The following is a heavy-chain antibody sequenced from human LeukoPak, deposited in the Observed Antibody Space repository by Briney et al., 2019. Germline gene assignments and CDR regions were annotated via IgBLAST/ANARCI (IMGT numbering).Heavy chain of an antibody. CDR3: ARAGVNYYFDY. CDR2: ISSSAGYI. V-gene: IGHV3-21*01. J-gene: IGHJ4*02. CDR1: GFTFSSYS. Sequence: GGSLRLSCAASGFTFSSYSMNWVRQAPGKGLEWVSSISSSAGYIYYADSVEGRFPISRDNAKNSLYLQMNSLRAEDTAVYYCARAGVNYYFDYWGQGTLVTVSS. D-gene: IGHD1-14*01.